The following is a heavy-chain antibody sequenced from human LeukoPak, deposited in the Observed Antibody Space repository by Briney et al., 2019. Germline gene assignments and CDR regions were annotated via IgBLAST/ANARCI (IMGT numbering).Heavy chain of an antibody. D-gene: IGHD1-26*01. Sequence: PSETLSLTCTVSGGSVSSGGYYWSWIRQPPGKGLEWIGYIYYSGSTTYNPSLKSRVTISVDTSKNQFSLKLSSVTAADTAVYYCARESGPEEGAPPGQEYYFDYWGQGTLVTVSS. J-gene: IGHJ4*02. CDR2: IYYSGST. CDR3: ARESGPEEGAPPGQEYYFDY. V-gene: IGHV4-61*08. CDR1: GGSVSSGGYY.